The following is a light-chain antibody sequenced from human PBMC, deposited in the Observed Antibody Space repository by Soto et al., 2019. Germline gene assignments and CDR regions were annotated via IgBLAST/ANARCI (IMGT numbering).Light chain of an antibody. CDR2: AAS. V-gene: IGKV1-9*01. Sequence: DIQLTQSPPFLSAFVGDRVTITCRASQDISSSLAWYQQKPGKAPKLLIFAASTLQSGVPSRFSGSGSGTEFTLTISSLQSEDFAVYYCQQYNNWPITFGQGTRLEIK. CDR3: QQYNNWPIT. CDR1: QDISSS. J-gene: IGKJ5*01.